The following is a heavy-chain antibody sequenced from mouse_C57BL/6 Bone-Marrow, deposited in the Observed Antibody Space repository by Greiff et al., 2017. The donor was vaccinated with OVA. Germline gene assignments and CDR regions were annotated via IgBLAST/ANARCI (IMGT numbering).Heavy chain of an antibody. CDR2: IYPGSGST. CDR1: GYTFTSYW. V-gene: IGHV1-55*01. Sequence: QVQLQQSGAELVKPGASVKMSCKASGYTFTSYWITWVKQRPGQGLEWIGDIYPGSGSTNYNEKFKSKATLTVDTSSSTAYMQLSSLTSEDSAVYDCARIHYYGSSPDYWGQGTTLTVSS. CDR3: ARIHYYGSSPDY. J-gene: IGHJ2*01. D-gene: IGHD1-1*01.